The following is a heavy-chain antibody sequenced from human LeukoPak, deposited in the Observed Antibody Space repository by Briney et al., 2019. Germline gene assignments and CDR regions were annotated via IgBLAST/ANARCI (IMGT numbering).Heavy chain of an antibody. Sequence: GGSLRLSCAASGFTFSSYAMSWVRQAPGKGLEWVSGISGSGGSTYYADSVKGRFTISRDNSKNTLYLQMNSLRAADTAVYYCAQDSPPFGELAGGGDYWGQGTLVTVSS. J-gene: IGHJ4*02. D-gene: IGHD3-10*01. CDR2: ISGSGGST. V-gene: IGHV3-23*01. CDR3: AQDSPPFGELAGGGDY. CDR1: GFTFSSYA.